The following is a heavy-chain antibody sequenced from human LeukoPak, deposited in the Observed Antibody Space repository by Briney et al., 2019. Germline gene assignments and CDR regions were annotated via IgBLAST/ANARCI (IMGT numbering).Heavy chain of an antibody. D-gene: IGHD1-26*01. Sequence: SQTLSLTCVISGDSVSSNSAAWNWIRQSPSRGLEWLGRTYYRSKWYYHYAVSMKSRITVNPDTSKNQFSLQLNSVTPEDTAVYYCARTGDLGPDYWGQGTLVTVSS. CDR2: TYYRSKWYY. V-gene: IGHV6-1*01. CDR3: ARTGDLGPDY. CDR1: GDSVSSNSAA. J-gene: IGHJ4*02.